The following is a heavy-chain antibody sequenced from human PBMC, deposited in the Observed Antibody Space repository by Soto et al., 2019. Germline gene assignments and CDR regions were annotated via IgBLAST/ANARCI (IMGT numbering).Heavy chain of an antibody. Sequence: QLVETGGGLIQPGTSLTLSCAASGFSVSRNYMTWVRQAPGKGLEWVSFVYSGGATFYADSVNGRFILSRDDSQNRMYLQMNNLRAEDTAVYYCARVPGRLWGRGTLVTVAS. J-gene: IGHJ4*02. D-gene: IGHD3-10*01. CDR1: GFSVSRNY. V-gene: IGHV3-53*02. CDR2: VYSGGAT. CDR3: ARVPGRL.